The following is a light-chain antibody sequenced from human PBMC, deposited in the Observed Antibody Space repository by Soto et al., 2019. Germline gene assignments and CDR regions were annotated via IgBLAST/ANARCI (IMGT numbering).Light chain of an antibody. CDR1: QSVSSTY. J-gene: IGKJ1*01. CDR3: QQYGSSRWT. CDR2: AAS. V-gene: IGKV3-20*01. Sequence: PGERATLSCRASQSVSSTYLAWYQQKPGQAPRPLISAASSRATGTPDRFSGSGSGTDFTLTISRLEPEDFAVYYCQQYGSSRWTFGQGTKVEIK.